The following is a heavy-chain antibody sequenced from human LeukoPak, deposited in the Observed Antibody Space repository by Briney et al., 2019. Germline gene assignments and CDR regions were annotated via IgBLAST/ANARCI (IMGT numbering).Heavy chain of an antibody. J-gene: IGHJ4*02. CDR1: GYTFTNYE. V-gene: IGHV1-18*01. Sequence: ASVKVSCNASGYTFTNYEISWVRQAPGQGLEWMGWISTYNGNTNYAQNLQGRVSMTTDTSTTTAYMELRSLRSDDTAVYYCARNWEIDVWGQGTLVTVSS. CDR3: ARNWEIDV. D-gene: IGHD7-27*01. CDR2: ISTYNGNT.